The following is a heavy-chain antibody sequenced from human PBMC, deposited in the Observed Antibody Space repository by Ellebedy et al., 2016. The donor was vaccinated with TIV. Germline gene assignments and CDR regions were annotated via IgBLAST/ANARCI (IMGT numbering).Heavy chain of an antibody. J-gene: IGHJ4*02. CDR3: ARDSGRRRSWDNDY. CDR1: GFSVSSNY. D-gene: IGHD3-10*01. CDR2: IYSGGDT. Sequence: GESLKISCAVSGFSVSSNYMTWLRQAPGEGLEWVSLIYSGGDTVYADSVKGRFTISRDSSKNTLYLQMNSLRAEDTAVYYCARDSGRRRSWDNDYWGQGTLVTVSS. V-gene: IGHV3-53*01.